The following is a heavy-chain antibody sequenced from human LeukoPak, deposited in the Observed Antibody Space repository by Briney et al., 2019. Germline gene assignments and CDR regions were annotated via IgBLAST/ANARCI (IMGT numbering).Heavy chain of an antibody. CDR1: GFTVSSNY. V-gene: IGHV3-66*01. CDR2: IYSGGST. CDR3: ARDEGYSYGFDY. Sequence: GGSLRLSCAASGFTVSSNYMSWVRQAPGKGLEWVSVIYSGGSTYYADSVKGRFTISRDNSKNTLYLQMNSLRAEDTAVYYCARDEGYSYGFDYWGQGTLVTVTS. J-gene: IGHJ4*02. D-gene: IGHD5-18*01.